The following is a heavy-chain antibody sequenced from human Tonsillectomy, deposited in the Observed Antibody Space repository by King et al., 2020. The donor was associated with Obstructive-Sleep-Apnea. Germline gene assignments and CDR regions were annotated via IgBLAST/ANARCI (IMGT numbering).Heavy chain of an antibody. Sequence: VQLVESGGGLVQPGGSLRLSCAASGFTFSSYAMSWVRQAPGKGLEWVSTISGSGGSTYYADSVKGRFTISRDNSKNTLYLQMNSRRAEDTAVYYCAKEVYYYDSSGYSAPFDYWGQGTLVTVSS. D-gene: IGHD3-22*01. J-gene: IGHJ4*02. CDR2: ISGSGGST. CDR1: GFTFSSYA. V-gene: IGHV3-23*04. CDR3: AKEVYYYDSSGYSAPFDY.